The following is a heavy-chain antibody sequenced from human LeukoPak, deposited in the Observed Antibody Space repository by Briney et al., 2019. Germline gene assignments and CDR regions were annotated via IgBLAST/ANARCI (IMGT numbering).Heavy chain of an antibody. D-gene: IGHD1-1*01. J-gene: IGHJ3*02. CDR2: IKSNSAGGTS. Sequence: GGSLRLSCAASGFIFSRAWMSWIRQAPGKGLEWVGRIKSNSAGGTSDFTAPVRGRFTISRDDSKSTVYLQMNSLKAEDTAVYYCTEMNEKDAFNIWGQGTMVTVSS. CDR1: GFIFSRAW. CDR3: TEMNEKDAFNI. V-gene: IGHV3-15*01.